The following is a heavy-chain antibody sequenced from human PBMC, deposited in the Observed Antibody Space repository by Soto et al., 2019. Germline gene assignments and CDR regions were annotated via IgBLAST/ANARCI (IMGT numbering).Heavy chain of an antibody. Sequence: EVQVLESGGGLVQPGGSLRLSCAASGFTFSSYDMNWVRQAPGKGLEWVSVVSASGSITSYADSAKGRFSISRDNAKNTVFLQMTGLRAEDTAVYFCAKGDCSGGRCYRGFDYWGQGTLVTVSS. D-gene: IGHD2-15*01. CDR1: GFTFSSYD. CDR2: VSASGSIT. J-gene: IGHJ4*02. CDR3: AKGDCSGGRCYRGFDY. V-gene: IGHV3-23*01.